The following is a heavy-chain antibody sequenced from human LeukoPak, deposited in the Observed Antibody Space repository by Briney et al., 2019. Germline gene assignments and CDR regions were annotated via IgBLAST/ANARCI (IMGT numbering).Heavy chain of an antibody. V-gene: IGHV1-18*01. Sequence: ASVKVSCKASGYTFTSHGIGWVRQAPGQGLEWMGWMSAYNGNTNYAQKFQGRVTVTTDTSTSTAYMELRSLRSDDTAVYYCARTGSGSWTFSYYFDYWGQGTLVTVSS. D-gene: IGHD6-13*01. CDR1: GYTFTSHG. CDR3: ARTGSGSWTFSYYFDY. J-gene: IGHJ4*02. CDR2: MSAYNGNT.